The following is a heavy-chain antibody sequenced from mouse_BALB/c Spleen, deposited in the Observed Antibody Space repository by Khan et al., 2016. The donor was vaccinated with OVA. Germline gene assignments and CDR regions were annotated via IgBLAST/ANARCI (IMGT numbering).Heavy chain of an antibody. D-gene: IGHD1-1*01. J-gene: IGHJ3*01. Sequence: QLVQSGPELMKPGASVKISCKASGYSFSTYYIHWVTRSHGKTLEWIGYIDPFSGGATYNQKFKGKATLTVDKSSSTAYMHLTSLTSEDSAVYYCARHGSTSWFAYWGQGTLVTVSA. CDR2: IDPFSGGA. CDR1: GYSFSTYY. CDR3: ARHGSTSWFAY. V-gene: IGHV1S135*01.